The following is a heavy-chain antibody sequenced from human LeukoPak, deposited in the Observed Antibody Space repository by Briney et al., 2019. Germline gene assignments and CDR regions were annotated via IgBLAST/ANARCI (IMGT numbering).Heavy chain of an antibody. J-gene: IGHJ6*03. Sequence: PSETPSLTCAVYGGSFSGYYWSWIRQPPGKGLEWIGEINHSGSTNYNPSLKSRVTISVDTSKNQFSLKLSSVTAADTAVYYCARTPITMVRGVIRYYYYYMDVWGKGTTVTVSS. CDR3: ARTPITMVRGVIRYYYYYMDV. D-gene: IGHD3-10*01. CDR2: INHSGST. V-gene: IGHV4-34*01. CDR1: GGSFSGYY.